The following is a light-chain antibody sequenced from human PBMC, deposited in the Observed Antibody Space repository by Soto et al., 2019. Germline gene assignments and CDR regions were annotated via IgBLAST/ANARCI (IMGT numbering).Light chain of an antibody. CDR3: SSYTSISTLYV. CDR2: EVS. J-gene: IGLJ1*01. V-gene: IGLV2-14*01. CDR1: NSDVGGYNY. Sequence: QSVLTQPASVSGSPGQSITISCTGTNSDVGGYNYVSWYQQHPGKAPELMIYEVSHRLSGVSNRFSGSKSDNTASLTISGLQAEDEADYYCSSYTSISTLYVFGTGTKVT.